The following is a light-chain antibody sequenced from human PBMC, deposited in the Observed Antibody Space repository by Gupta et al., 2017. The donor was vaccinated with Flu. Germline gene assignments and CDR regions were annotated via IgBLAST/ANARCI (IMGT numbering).Light chain of an antibody. CDR3: QQYYSSPYT. V-gene: IGKV4-1*01. CDR2: WSS. CDR1: QSVFWDSDKKSY. J-gene: IGKJ2*01. Sequence: DIVMTQSPEYLAGFLGHRATINCKSSQSVFWDSDKKSYLAWYQQKPGQPPKVLFYWSSTRESGVPDRFGGSGSATDFTLTISSLQAEDVAVYYCQQYYSSPYTFGQGTKLEI.